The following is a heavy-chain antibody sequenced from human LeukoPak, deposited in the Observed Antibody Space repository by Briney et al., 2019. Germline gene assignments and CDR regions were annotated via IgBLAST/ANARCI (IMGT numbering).Heavy chain of an antibody. CDR3: ARTIIAVAGRWFDP. D-gene: IGHD6-19*01. CDR1: GYTFTSYD. J-gene: IGHJ5*02. CDR2: MNPNSGNT. Sequence: ASVKVSCXASGYTFTSYDINWVRQATGQGLEWMGWMNPNSGNTGYAQKFQGRVTMTRNTSISTAYMELSSLRSEDTAVYYCARTIIAVAGRWFDPWGQGTLVTVSS. V-gene: IGHV1-8*01.